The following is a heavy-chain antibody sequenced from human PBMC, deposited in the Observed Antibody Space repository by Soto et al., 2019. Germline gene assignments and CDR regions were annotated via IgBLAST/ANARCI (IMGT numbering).Heavy chain of an antibody. J-gene: IGHJ4*02. CDR2: ISSSSSYI. D-gene: IGHD3-3*01. V-gene: IGHV3-21*01. Sequence: GGSLRLSCAASGFTFSSYSMNWVRQAPGKGLEWVSSISSSSSYIYYADSVKGRFTISRDNAKNSLYLQMNSLRAEDTAVYYCARDGLVLRFLTAFDYWGQGTLVTVSS. CDR3: ARDGLVLRFLTAFDY. CDR1: GFTFSSYS.